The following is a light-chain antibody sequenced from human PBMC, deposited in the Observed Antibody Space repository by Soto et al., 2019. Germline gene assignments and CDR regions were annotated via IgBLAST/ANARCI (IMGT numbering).Light chain of an antibody. Sequence: DTVMSQSPASLAVSLGGRVTINCTSSQRLLYRSNNKNYLAWYQHKAGQPPKLLIYWASTRDSGVPDRFSGSGSGTDFTLTINNVQAEDVAVYYCQQYYNPPWTFGQGTKVEI. J-gene: IGKJ1*01. V-gene: IGKV4-1*01. CDR3: QQYYNPPWT. CDR1: QRLLYRSNNKNY. CDR2: WAS.